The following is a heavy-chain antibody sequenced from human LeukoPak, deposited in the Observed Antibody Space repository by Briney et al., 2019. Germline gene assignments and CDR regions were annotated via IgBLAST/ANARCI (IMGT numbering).Heavy chain of an antibody. CDR2: IIPIFGTA. J-gene: IGHJ4*02. CDR1: GGTFSSCA. V-gene: IGHV1-69*05. D-gene: IGHD3-22*01. CDR3: ARDGYYDSSGSLNPRDY. Sequence: SVKVSCKASGGTFSSCAISWVRQAPGQGLEWMGGIIPIFGTANYAQKFQGRVTITTDESTSTAYMELSSLRSEDTAVYYCARDGYYDSSGSLNPRDYWGQGTLVTVSS.